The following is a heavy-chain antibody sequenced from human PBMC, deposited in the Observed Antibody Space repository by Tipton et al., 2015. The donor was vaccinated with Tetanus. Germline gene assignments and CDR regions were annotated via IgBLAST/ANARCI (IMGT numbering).Heavy chain of an antibody. V-gene: IGHV4-4*07. J-gene: IGHJ4*02. CDR3: ARGVWFGPGPKYYFDY. CDR2: IYTSGST. Sequence: TLSLTCTVSGGSIISYYWSWIRQPAGKGLEWIGRIYTSGSTNYNPSLKSRVTMSVDTSKNQFSLKLSPVTAADTAVYYCARGVWFGPGPKYYFDYWGQGTLVTVSS. CDR1: GGSIISYY. D-gene: IGHD3-10*01.